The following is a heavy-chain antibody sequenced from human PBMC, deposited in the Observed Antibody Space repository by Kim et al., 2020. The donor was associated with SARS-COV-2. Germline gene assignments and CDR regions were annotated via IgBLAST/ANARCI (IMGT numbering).Heavy chain of an antibody. CDR1: GGSISSYY. V-gene: IGHV4-4*07. J-gene: IGHJ5*02. CDR2: IHTSGST. D-gene: IGHD3-10*01. CDR3: AREGARDMVRGVLMLNWFAT. Sequence: SETLSLTCTVSGGSISSYYWSWIRQPAGKGLEWIGHIHTSGSTNYNPSLKSRVTISVDTSKNQFSLKMYSVTAADTAVYYCAREGARDMVRGVLMLNWFATWGQGTLVTVSS.